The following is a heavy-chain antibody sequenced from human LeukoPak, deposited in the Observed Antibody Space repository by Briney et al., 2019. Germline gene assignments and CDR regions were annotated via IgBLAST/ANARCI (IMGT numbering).Heavy chain of an antibody. V-gene: IGHV3-30*04. Sequence: PGGSLRLSCAASGFTFSSYAMRWVRQAPGKGLEWVAVISYDGSNKYYADSVKGRFTISRDNSKNTLYLQMNSLRAEDTAVYYCAKDLAVTYSEGYWGQGTLVTVSS. J-gene: IGHJ4*02. D-gene: IGHD4-17*01. CDR1: GFTFSSYA. CDR2: ISYDGSNK. CDR3: AKDLAVTYSEGY.